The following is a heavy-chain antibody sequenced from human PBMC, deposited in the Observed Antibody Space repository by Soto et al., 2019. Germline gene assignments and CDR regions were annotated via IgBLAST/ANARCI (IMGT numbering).Heavy chain of an antibody. CDR2: ISSDGSSS. V-gene: IGHV3-74*01. J-gene: IGHJ4*02. CDR1: GVTLSNFW. D-gene: IGHD2-15*01. CDR3: TRGDTSKLLPHFDY. Sequence: EVELEESGGGLVQPGGSLGLSCAASGVTLSNFWVHWVRQVPGKGLMWVSRISSDGSSSSYADSVKGRFTISRDNSKKTVFLQMNSLGVEDSGVYYCTRGDTSKLLPHFDYWGQGTLVTVSS.